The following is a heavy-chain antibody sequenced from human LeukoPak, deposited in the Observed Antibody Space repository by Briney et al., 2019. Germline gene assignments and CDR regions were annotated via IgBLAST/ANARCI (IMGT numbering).Heavy chain of an antibody. CDR2: INPNSGNT. CDR3: ARGILSDDAFDI. V-gene: IGHV1-8*01. CDR1: GYTFTSHD. Sequence: GASVKVSCKASGYTFTSHDINWVRQATGQGLEWVGYINPNSGNTGYAQKFQGRVTLTRDTSINTAYMELSSLRSEDTAVYYCARGILSDDAFDIWGQGTMVTVSS. J-gene: IGHJ3*02.